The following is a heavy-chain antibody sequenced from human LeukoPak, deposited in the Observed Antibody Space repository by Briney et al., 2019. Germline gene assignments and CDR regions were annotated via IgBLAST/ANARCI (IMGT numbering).Heavy chain of an antibody. V-gene: IGHV4-34*01. Sequence: SETLSLTCAVYGGSFSGYYWSWIRQPPGKGLEWIGEINHSGSTNYNPSLKSRVTISVDTSKNQFSLKLSSVTAADTAVYYCAGGRFTYYDFWSGPRPGYYYYYGMDVWGQGTTVTVSS. CDR2: INHSGST. D-gene: IGHD3-3*01. CDR1: GGSFSGYY. J-gene: IGHJ6*02. CDR3: AGGRFTYYDFWSGPRPGYYYYYGMDV.